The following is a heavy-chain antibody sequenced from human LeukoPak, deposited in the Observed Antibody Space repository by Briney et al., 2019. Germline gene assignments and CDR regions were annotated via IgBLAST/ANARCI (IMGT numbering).Heavy chain of an antibody. Sequence: GGSLRLSCADSGFTFSNVAVNWVRQAPGKGLGWGSGISGSGGSTYYADSVKGRFTISRDNSKNTLYLQMNSLRAEDTAVYYCAKDSGSSGWSGGFDYWGQGTLVTVSS. CDR2: ISGSGGST. CDR3: AKDSGSSGWSGGFDY. J-gene: IGHJ4*02. CDR1: GFTFSNVA. V-gene: IGHV3-23*01. D-gene: IGHD6-19*01.